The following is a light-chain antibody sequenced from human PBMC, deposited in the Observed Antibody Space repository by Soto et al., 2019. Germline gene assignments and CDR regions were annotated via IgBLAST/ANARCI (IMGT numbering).Light chain of an antibody. Sequence: DIQMTQSPSTLSASVGDRVTITCRASQSISSWLAWYQQKPGKAPKLLIYDASSLESGVPSRFSGGGSGTHFTLTISSLQPDDFASYYCQQLRSYPSTFGGGTKVDIK. CDR1: QSISSW. CDR2: DAS. CDR3: QQLRSYPST. V-gene: IGKV1-5*01. J-gene: IGKJ4*01.